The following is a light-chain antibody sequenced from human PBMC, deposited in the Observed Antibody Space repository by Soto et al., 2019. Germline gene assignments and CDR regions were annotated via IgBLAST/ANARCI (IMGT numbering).Light chain of an antibody. CDR3: QQYSSSPTT. J-gene: IGKJ1*01. V-gene: IGKV1-5*01. Sequence: DMQRTQSPSTLSVSVVDRVTITCRASQSIGSSLSWYQQKPGKAPNLLISDASSLESGVPSRFSGSGSGTDFTLTISGLPSEDFEVYYCQQYSSSPTTFGQGTKVDIK. CDR2: DAS. CDR1: QSIGSS.